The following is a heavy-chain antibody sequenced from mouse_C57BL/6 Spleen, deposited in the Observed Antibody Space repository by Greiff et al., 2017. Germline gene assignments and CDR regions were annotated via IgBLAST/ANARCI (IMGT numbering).Heavy chain of an antibody. J-gene: IGHJ2*01. Sequence: ESGPGLVKPSQSLSLTCSVTGYSITSGYYWNWIRQFPGNKLEWMGYISYDGSNNYNPSLKNRISITRDTSKNQFFLKLNSVTTEDTATYYCAREGGLGRAFDYWGQGTTLTVSS. CDR3: AREGGLGRAFDY. CDR2: ISYDGSN. V-gene: IGHV3-6*01. D-gene: IGHD4-1*01. CDR1: GYSITSGYY.